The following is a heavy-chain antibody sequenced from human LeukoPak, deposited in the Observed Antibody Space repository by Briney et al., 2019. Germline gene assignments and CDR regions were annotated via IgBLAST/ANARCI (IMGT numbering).Heavy chain of an antibody. V-gene: IGHV1-18*01. J-gene: IGHJ4*02. CDR2: ISAYNGNT. CDR1: GYTFTSYG. D-gene: IGHD6-19*01. Sequence: ASVKVSCKASGYTFTSYGISWVRQAPGQGLEWMGWISAYNGNTNYAQKLQGRVTMTTDTSTSTAYMELRSLRSDDTAVYYCARDGSSSGWYEGADYWGQGTLVTVSS. CDR3: ARDGSSSGWYEGADY.